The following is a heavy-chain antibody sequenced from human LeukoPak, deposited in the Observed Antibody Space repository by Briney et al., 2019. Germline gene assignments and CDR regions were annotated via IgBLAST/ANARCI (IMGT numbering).Heavy chain of an antibody. CDR1: GFTFSSYA. V-gene: IGHV3-23*01. CDR2: ISGSGGST. D-gene: IGHD1-26*01. J-gene: IGHJ6*02. CDR3: AKDKSGIVTLCGDV. Sequence: GGSLRLSCAASGFTFSSYAMHWVRRAPGKGLEWVSGISGSGGSTSYADSVKGRFTISRDNSRNTLYLQMTSLRAEDTAIYYCAKDKSGIVTLCGDVWGQGTTVTVSS.